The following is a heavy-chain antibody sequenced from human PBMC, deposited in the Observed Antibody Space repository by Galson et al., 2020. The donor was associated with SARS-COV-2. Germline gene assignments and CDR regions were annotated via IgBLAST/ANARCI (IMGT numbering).Heavy chain of an antibody. CDR1: GYSFTNYW. CDR3: ARHGASSGWYEGIDY. V-gene: IGHV5-51*01. J-gene: IGHJ4*02. Sequence: GESLKISCRTSGYSFTNYWIGWVRQMPGKGLEWMGIIYPDDSYTIYSPSFQGQVTISADKSISTAFLQWSSLKASDTAIYYCARHGASSGWYEGIDYWGRGTLVTVSS. CDR2: IYPDDSYT. D-gene: IGHD6-19*01.